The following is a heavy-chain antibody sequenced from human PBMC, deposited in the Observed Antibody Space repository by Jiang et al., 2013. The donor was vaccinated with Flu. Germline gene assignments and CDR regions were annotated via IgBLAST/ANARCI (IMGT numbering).Heavy chain of an antibody. D-gene: IGHD2-2*02. V-gene: IGHV3-33*01. CDR2: GSNK. J-gene: IGHJ5*02. Sequence: GSNKYYTDSVKGRFTISRDNSKNTLHLQMNSLRAEDTAVYYCARDLLEGYCSETRCYTGWLDPWGQGALVTVSS. CDR3: ARDLLEGYCSETRCYTGWLDP.